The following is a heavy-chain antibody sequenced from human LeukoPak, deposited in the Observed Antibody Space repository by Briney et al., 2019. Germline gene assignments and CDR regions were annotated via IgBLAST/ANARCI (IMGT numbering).Heavy chain of an antibody. CDR2: IYYSGSA. Sequence: SETLSLTCTVSGGSISGFYWGWIRQPPGKGLEWIGFIYYSGSANYNPSLKSRVTMSVDMSKNHFSLKLSSVTAADTAFYYCARDRDSSGWFDYWGQGALVIVSS. V-gene: IGHV4-59*01. J-gene: IGHJ4*02. CDR3: ARDRDSSGWFDY. D-gene: IGHD6-19*01. CDR1: GGSISGFY.